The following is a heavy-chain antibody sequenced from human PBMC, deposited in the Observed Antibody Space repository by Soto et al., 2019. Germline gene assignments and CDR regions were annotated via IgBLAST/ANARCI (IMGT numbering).Heavy chain of an antibody. J-gene: IGHJ4*02. V-gene: IGHV3-66*01. D-gene: IGHD1-7*01. CDR3: ARGGGYNWNSHPFDY. CDR2: IYSGGST. CDR1: GFTVSSNY. Sequence: GGSLRLSCAASGFTVSSNYMSWVRQAPGKGLEWVSVIYSGGSTYYADSVKGRFTISRDNSKNTLYLQMNSLRAEDTAVYYCARGGGYNWNSHPFDYWGQGTLVTVSS.